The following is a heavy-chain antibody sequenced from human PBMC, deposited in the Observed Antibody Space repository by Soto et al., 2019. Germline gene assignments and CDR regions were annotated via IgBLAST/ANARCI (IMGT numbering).Heavy chain of an antibody. V-gene: IGHV1-18*01. CDR3: AGDTGNFFDY. Sequence: VQSGGQVKKPGASVKVSCKASGYTFTSYTVSWVRQAPGQGLEWVGWIGPSSGNTDSARNLQGRVTMTTDTSTSTAYMELRSLRSDATAVYYCAGDTGNFFDYCGQGTLVTVSS. CDR2: IGPSSGNT. J-gene: IGHJ4*02. CDR1: GYTFTSYT.